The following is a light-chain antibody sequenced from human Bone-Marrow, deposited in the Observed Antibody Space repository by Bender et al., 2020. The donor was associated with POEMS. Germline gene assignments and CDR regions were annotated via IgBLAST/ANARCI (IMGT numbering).Light chain of an antibody. CDR2: DND. Sequence: QSVLPPPPSVSAAPGQKVTISCSGSNSDIGKNFVSWDQQFLETAPNLLIYDNDKRPSGIPDRFSNSKSGTSATLRITGLQTGHEADYYCGTWDINLGVVFGGGTKLTVL. J-gene: IGLJ3*02. CDR1: NSDIGKNF. V-gene: IGLV1-51*01. CDR3: GTWDINLGVV.